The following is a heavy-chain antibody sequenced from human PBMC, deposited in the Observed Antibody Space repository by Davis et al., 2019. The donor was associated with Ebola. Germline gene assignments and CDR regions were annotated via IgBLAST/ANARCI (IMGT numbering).Heavy chain of an antibody. Sequence: ASVKVSCKASGYTFTSYGISWVRQAPGQGLEWMGWISAYNGNTNYAQKLQGRVTMTTDTSTSTAYMELSSLRSEDTAVYYCARVWYCSGGSCYDPYYYYGMDVWGQGTTVTVSS. V-gene: IGHV1-18*01. CDR2: ISAYNGNT. J-gene: IGHJ6*02. D-gene: IGHD2-15*01. CDR1: GYTFTSYG. CDR3: ARVWYCSGGSCYDPYYYYGMDV.